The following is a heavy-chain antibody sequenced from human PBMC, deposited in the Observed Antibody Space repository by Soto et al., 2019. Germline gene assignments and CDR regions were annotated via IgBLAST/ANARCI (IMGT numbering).Heavy chain of an antibody. CDR2: IYYSGST. J-gene: IGHJ4*02. D-gene: IGHD2-21*02. V-gene: IGHV4-61*01. CDR3: ARGLGGGNSGGLDY. CDR1: GGSVSSGSYY. Sequence: SETLSLTCTVSGGSVSSGSYYWSWIRQPPGKGLEWIGYIYYSGSTNYNPSLKSRVTISVDTSKNQFSLKLSSVTAADTAVYYCARGLGGGNSGGLDYWGQGTLVTVSS.